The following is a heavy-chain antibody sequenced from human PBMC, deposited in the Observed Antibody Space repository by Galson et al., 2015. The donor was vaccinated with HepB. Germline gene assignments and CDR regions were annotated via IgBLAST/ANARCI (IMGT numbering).Heavy chain of an antibody. Sequence: SLRLSCAASGFTFSSYWMHWVRQAPGKGLVWVSRINSDGSSTSYADSVKGRFTISRDNAKNTLYLQMNSLRAEDTAVYYCAREAPLIKRITMVRGVRGDHRRGMDVWGQGTTVTVSS. D-gene: IGHD3-10*01. CDR1: GFTFSSYW. CDR2: INSDGSST. V-gene: IGHV3-74*01. CDR3: AREAPLIKRITMVRGVRGDHRRGMDV. J-gene: IGHJ6*02.